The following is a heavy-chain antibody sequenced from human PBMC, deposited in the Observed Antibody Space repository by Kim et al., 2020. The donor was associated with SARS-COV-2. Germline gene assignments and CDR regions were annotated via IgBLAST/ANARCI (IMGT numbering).Heavy chain of an antibody. D-gene: IGHD2-2*01. CDR1: GYTFTSYY. CDR3: ARDLGSDIVVVPATNWFDP. J-gene: IGHJ5*02. V-gene: IGHV1-46*01. CDR2: INPSGGST. Sequence: ASVKVSCKASGYTFTSYYMHWVRQAPGQGLEWMGIINPSGGSTSYAQKFQGRVTMTRDTSTSTVYMELSSLRSEDTAVYYCARDLGSDIVVVPATNWFDPWGQGTLVTVSS.